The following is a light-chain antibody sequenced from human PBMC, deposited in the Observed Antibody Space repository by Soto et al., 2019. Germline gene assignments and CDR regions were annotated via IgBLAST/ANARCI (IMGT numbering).Light chain of an antibody. CDR2: AAS. Sequence: VQITQSPSSLSASVGDRVTITCRASQSVTTYLNWYQQKPGRAPDLLIYAASTLQSGVPSRFSGSGSGTDFTLTISSLQAEDFATYYCQQSYSIPRTFCQGTMVDVK. CDR3: QQSYSIPRT. V-gene: IGKV1-39*01. J-gene: IGKJ1*01. CDR1: QSVTTY.